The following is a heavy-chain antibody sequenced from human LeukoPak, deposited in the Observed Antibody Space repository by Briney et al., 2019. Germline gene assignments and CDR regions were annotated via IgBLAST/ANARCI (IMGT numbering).Heavy chain of an antibody. J-gene: IGHJ4*02. CDR3: ARAREAPANVFPDH. CDR1: GFTFSRYW. D-gene: IGHD2-15*01. CDR2: INQDGSEK. V-gene: IGHV3-7*01. Sequence: GGSLRLSCAASGFTFSRYWMTWLRQSPGKGLEWVANINQDGSEKYYGDSVTGRFTISRDNAENSLFLQMNSLRADDTGVYYCARAREAPANVFPDHWGQGVVVTVPS.